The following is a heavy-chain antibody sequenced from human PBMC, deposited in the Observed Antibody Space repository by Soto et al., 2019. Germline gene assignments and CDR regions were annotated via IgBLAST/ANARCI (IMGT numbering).Heavy chain of an antibody. CDR1: GFTFSSYA. CDR3: AKDPQKWGSGSYYRYYYGMDV. J-gene: IGHJ6*02. CDR2: ISGSGGST. Sequence: GGSLRLSCAASGFTFSSYAMSWVRQAPGKGLEWVSAISGSGGSTYYADSVKGRFTISRDNSKNTLYLQMNSLRAEDTAVYYCAKDPQKWGSGSYYRYYYGMDVWGQGTTVTVSS. V-gene: IGHV3-23*01. D-gene: IGHD3-10*01.